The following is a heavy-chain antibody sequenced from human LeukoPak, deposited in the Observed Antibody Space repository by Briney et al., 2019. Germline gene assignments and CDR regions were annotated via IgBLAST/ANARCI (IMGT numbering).Heavy chain of an antibody. CDR2: ISYDGSNK. J-gene: IGHJ4*02. Sequence: PGGSLRLSCAASGFTFSSYGMHWVRQAPGKGLEWVAVISYDGSNKYYADSVKGRFTISRDNSKNTLYLQMNSLRAEDTAVYYCTKVHLTYYYDSSGYGFQDSWGQGTLVTVSS. CDR3: TKVHLTYYYDSSGYGFQDS. V-gene: IGHV3-30*18. CDR1: GFTFSSYG. D-gene: IGHD3-22*01.